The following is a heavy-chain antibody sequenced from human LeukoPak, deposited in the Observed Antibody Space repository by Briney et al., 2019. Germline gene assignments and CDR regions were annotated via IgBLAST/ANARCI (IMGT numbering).Heavy chain of an antibody. CDR1: GGSISSYY. D-gene: IGHD5-12*01. J-gene: IGHJ4*02. V-gene: IGHV4-59*08. CDR3: ARHGFSGYDTPSLDY. CDR2: IYYSGTT. Sequence: PSETLSLTCTVSGGSISSYYWSWIRQPPGKGLEWIGYIYYSGTTNYNPSLKSRVTISVDTSKNQFSLKLSSVTAADTAVYYCARHGFSGYDTPSLDYWGQGMLVTVSS.